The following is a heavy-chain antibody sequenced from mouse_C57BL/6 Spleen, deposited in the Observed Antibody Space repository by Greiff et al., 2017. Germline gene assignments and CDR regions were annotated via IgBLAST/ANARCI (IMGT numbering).Heavy chain of an antibody. J-gene: IGHJ2*01. D-gene: IGHD1-1*01. Sequence: EVQLVESGPELVKPGASVKMSCKASGYTFTDYNMHWVKQSHGKSLEWIGYINPNNGGTSYNQKFKGKATLTVNKSSSTAYMELRSLTSEDSAVYYCARENYYGSRGYFDYWGQGTTLTVSS. CDR2: INPNNGGT. V-gene: IGHV1-22*01. CDR3: ARENYYGSRGYFDY. CDR1: GYTFTDYN.